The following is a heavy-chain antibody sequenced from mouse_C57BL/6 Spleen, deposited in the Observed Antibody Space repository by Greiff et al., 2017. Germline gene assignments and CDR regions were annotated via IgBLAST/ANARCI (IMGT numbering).Heavy chain of an antibody. CDR2: INPNNGGT. J-gene: IGHJ2*01. V-gene: IGHV1-18*01. CDR3: AKRGLSYYYDY. CDR1: GYTFPDYN. Sequence: VQLQQSGPELVKPGASVKIPCKASGYTFPDYNMDWVKQSHGKSLEWIGDINPNNGGTISNQKFQGKATLTVDKSSSTAYMELRSLTSEDTAVYYCAKRGLSYYYDYWGQGTTLTVSS.